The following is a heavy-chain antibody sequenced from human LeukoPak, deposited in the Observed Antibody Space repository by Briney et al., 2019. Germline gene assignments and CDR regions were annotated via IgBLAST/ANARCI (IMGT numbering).Heavy chain of an antibody. Sequence: GGSLRLSCAASEFTVSSNYMSWVRQAPGKGLEWVSVIYSGDSTYYADSVKGRFTISRDNSKNTLYLQMNSLRAEDTAVYYCARERHGTHYYGSGSYGSTYYMDVWGKGTTVTVSS. J-gene: IGHJ6*03. CDR3: ARERHGTHYYGSGSYGSTYYMDV. CDR1: EFTVSSNY. CDR2: IYSGDST. D-gene: IGHD3-10*01. V-gene: IGHV3-53*01.